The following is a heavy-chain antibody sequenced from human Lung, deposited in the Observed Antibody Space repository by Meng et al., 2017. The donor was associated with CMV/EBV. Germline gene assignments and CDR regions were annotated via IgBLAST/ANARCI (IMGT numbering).Heavy chain of an antibody. J-gene: IGHJ6*02. Sequence: GESXKISCAASGFMFSDYSMNWVRQAPGKGLEWVSSISNGGAYIYYADSVKGRFTISRDNAQNSLYLQMNSLRAEDTAVYYCARDVSPRSSVYFAIYYFYALDVWGQGTXVNVYS. D-gene: IGHD5/OR15-5a*01. CDR3: ARDVSPRSSVYFAIYYFYALDV. V-gene: IGHV3-21*01. CDR2: ISNGGAYI. CDR1: GFMFSDYS.